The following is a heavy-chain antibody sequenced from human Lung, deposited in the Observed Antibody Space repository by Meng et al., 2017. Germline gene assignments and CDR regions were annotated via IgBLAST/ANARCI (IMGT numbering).Heavy chain of an antibody. Sequence: QGQLQKLGARLFTPSATLSLACVVFGGSFSDYNWSWIRQPPGKGLDWIGEINHSGSTNYNPSLESRATISVATSQNNLSLKLSSVTAADSAVYYCARGPTTMAHDFDYWGQGTLVTVSS. D-gene: IGHD4-11*01. V-gene: IGHV4-34*01. CDR3: ARGPTTMAHDFDY. CDR2: INHSGST. J-gene: IGHJ4*02. CDR1: GGSFSDYN.